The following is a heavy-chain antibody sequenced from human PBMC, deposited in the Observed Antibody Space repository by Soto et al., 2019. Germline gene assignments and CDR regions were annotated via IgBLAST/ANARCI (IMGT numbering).Heavy chain of an antibody. CDR3: ARDLHYYDSSGYYPYDAFDI. CDR1: GFTFSSYT. Sequence: EVQLVESGGGLVKPGGSLRLSCAASGFTFSSYTMNWVRQAPGKGLEWVSSISSSSSYIYYADSVKGRFTISRDNAKNSLYLQMNSLRAEDTAVYYCARDLHYYDSSGYYPYDAFDIWGQGTMVTVSS. J-gene: IGHJ3*02. CDR2: ISSSSSYI. D-gene: IGHD3-22*01. V-gene: IGHV3-21*01.